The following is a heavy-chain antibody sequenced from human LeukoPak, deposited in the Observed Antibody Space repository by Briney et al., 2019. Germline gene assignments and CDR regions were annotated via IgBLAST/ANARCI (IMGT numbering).Heavy chain of an antibody. V-gene: IGHV3-33*06. J-gene: IGHJ3*02. Sequence: PGGPLRLSCAASGFTFSSYGMHWVRQAPGKGLEWVAVIWYDGSNKYYADSVKGRFTISRDNSKNTLYLQMNSLRAEDTAVYYCANSYGDYVYAFDIWGQGTMVTVSS. CDR3: ANSYGDYVYAFDI. CDR1: GFTFSSYG. CDR2: IWYDGSNK. D-gene: IGHD4-17*01.